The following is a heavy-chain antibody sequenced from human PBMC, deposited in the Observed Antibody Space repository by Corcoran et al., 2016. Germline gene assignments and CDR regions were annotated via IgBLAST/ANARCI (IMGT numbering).Heavy chain of an antibody. Sequence: QVQLVQSGAEVKKPGSSVKVSCKASGGTFSSYAISWVRQAPGQGLEWMGGIIPIFGTANYAQKFQGRVTITADESTSTAYMELSSLRSEDTAVYYWAATTGWLTVSYDGMDVWGQGTTVTVSS. CDR2: IIPIFGTA. J-gene: IGHJ6*02. V-gene: IGHV1-69*01. D-gene: IGHD3-22*01. CDR3: AATTGWLTVSYDGMDV. CDR1: GGTFSSYA.